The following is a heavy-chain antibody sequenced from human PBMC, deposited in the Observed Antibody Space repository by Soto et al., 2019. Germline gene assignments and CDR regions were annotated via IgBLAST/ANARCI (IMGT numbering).Heavy chain of an antibody. D-gene: IGHD6-19*01. J-gene: IGHJ4*02. Sequence: GGSVRLSCAASGFSFSTYGMHWVRQALGKGLEWVAFISNDGSNKYYADSVKGRFTISRDNSKNTLYLQMNSLRAEDTAVYYCAKGGRQWLVTSDFNYRGQGALVTVS. CDR2: ISNDGSNK. CDR3: AKGGRQWLVTSDFNY. CDR1: GFSFSTYG. V-gene: IGHV3-30*18.